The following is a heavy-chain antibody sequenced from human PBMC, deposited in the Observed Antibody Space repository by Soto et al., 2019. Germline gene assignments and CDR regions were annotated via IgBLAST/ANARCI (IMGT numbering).Heavy chain of an antibody. J-gene: IGHJ4*02. D-gene: IGHD6-13*01. CDR3: AGGEHASTWFYFDY. CDR2: IIPIFSTT. V-gene: IGHV1-69*01. CDR1: GGTFSSYA. Sequence: QVQLVQSGAEVKKPGSSVKVSCKASGGTFSSYAISWVRQAPGQGLEWMGDIIPIFSTTRHAQKFQGRVTITADESTTTAYMEPNSLTSDDTAVYYCAGGEHASTWFYFDYWGQGTLVTVSS.